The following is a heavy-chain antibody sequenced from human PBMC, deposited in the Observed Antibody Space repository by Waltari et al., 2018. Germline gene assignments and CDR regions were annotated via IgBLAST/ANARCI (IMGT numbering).Heavy chain of an antibody. V-gene: IGHV1-2*06. CDR3: ARDQWELPSLTSAEYFQH. CDR2: INPNSGGT. Sequence: QVQLVQSGAEVKKPGASVKVSCKASGYTFTGYYMHWVRQAPGQGLEWMGRINPNSGGTNYAQKFQGRVTMTRDTSISTAYMELSRLRSDDTAVYYCARDQWELPSLTSAEYFQHWGQGTLVTVSS. CDR1: GYTFTGYY. D-gene: IGHD1-26*01. J-gene: IGHJ1*01.